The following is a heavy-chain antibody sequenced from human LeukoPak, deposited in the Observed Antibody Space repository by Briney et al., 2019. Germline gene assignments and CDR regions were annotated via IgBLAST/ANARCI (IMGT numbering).Heavy chain of an antibody. Sequence: SETLSLTCSVSGGSIRGNYWSWIRQTQGKGLEWIGEVNYSGNTNYNPSVKSRVAISVDMSKDHLSLRLNSVTAADTAVYYCARVTDFWNEYYDSYFDYWGQGALVIVSS. CDR1: GGSIRGNY. CDR2: VNYSGNT. D-gene: IGHD3-3*01. J-gene: IGHJ4*02. V-gene: IGHV4-34*01. CDR3: ARVTDFWNEYYDSYFDY.